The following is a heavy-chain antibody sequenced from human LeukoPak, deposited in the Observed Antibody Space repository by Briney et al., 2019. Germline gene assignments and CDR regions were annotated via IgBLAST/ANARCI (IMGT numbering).Heavy chain of an antibody. CDR1: GLSFSSYA. Sequence: GGSLRLSCAASGLSFSSYAMGWVRQGPGNGLEWVSGISASGVSTYYADCVQGRFTISRDNSNNTLYLQMNSLRADDTAVYFCATEVSGSYSASDYWGQGTPVTVSA. CDR3: ATEVSGSYSASDY. D-gene: IGHD1-26*01. V-gene: IGHV3-23*01. J-gene: IGHJ4*02. CDR2: ISASGVST.